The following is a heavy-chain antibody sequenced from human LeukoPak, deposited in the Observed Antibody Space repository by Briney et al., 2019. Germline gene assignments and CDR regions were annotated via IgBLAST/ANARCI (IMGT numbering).Heavy chain of an antibody. V-gene: IGHV4-59*08. CDR2: IYYSGST. D-gene: IGHD6-13*01. J-gene: IGHJ4*02. Sequence: PSETLSLTCTVSGGSISSYYWSWIRQPPGKGLEWIGYIYYSGSTNYNPSLKSRVTISVDTSKNQFSLKLSSVTAADTAVYYCARLYLIAAAGTGYFDYWGQGTLVTVSS. CDR3: ARLYLIAAAGTGYFDY. CDR1: GGSISSYY.